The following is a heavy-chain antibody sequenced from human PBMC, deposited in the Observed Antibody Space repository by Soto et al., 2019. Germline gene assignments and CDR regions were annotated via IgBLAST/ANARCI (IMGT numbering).Heavy chain of an antibody. Sequence: EVQLVESGGGLVQPGGSLRLSCAASGFTFSSYSMHWVRQAPGKGLEWVAYISSSSSTIYYADSVKGRFTISRDNAKNSLYLQMNSLRDEDTAVYYFSIDLWGASGTYYYYYGMDVWGQGTTVTVSS. CDR2: ISSSSSTI. D-gene: IGHD2-21*01. J-gene: IGHJ6*02. CDR1: GFTFSSYS. V-gene: IGHV3-48*02. CDR3: SIDLWGASGTYYYYYGMDV.